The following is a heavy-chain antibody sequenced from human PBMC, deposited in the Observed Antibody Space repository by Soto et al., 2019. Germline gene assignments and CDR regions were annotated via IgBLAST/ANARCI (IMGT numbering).Heavy chain of an antibody. J-gene: IGHJ4*02. CDR1: GFSLRNSGVG. D-gene: IGHD3-22*01. CDR2: IYWDDDK. Sequence: QITLKESGPTLVKPTQTLTLTCTFSGFSLRNSGVGVGWIRQPPGKALEWLALIYWDDDKRYSPSLKSRLTITKDTSKNKVVLTMTNMDPVDTVTYYYAHLTTRGFYFDYWGQGTLVTVSS. V-gene: IGHV2-5*02. CDR3: AHLTTRGFYFDY.